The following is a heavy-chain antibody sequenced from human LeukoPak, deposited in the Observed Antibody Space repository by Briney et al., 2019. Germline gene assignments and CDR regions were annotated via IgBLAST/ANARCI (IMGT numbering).Heavy chain of an antibody. CDR2: IYYSGST. CDR1: GGSISSSSYY. J-gene: IGHJ4*02. V-gene: IGHV4-39*01. D-gene: IGHD3-16*01. Sequence: SETLSLTCSVSGGSISSSSYYRGWIRQPPGKGLEWIGSIYYSGSTYYNPSLKSRVTISVDTSKNQFSLKLSSVTAADTAVYYCARRMITFGGNDYWGQGTLVTVSS. CDR3: ARRMITFGGNDY.